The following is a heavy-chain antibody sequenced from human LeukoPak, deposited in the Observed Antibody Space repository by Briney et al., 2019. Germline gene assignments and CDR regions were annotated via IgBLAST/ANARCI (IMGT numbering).Heavy chain of an antibody. CDR1: GGSISSGGYS. D-gene: IGHD5-18*01. Sequence: PSQTLSLTCAVSGGSISSGGYSWSWIRQPPGKGLEWIGYIYYSGSTNYNPSLKSRVTISVDTSKNQFSLKLSSVTAADTAVYYCASGGYGYENFDYWGQGTLVTVSS. J-gene: IGHJ4*02. CDR3: ASGGYGYENFDY. CDR2: IYYSGST. V-gene: IGHV4-30-4*07.